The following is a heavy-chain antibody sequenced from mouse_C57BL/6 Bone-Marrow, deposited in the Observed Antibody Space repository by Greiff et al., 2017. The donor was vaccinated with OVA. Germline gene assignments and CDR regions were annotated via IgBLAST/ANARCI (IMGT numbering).Heavy chain of an antibody. CDR1: GFTFSSYG. V-gene: IGHV5-6*01. D-gene: IGHD1-1*01. CDR3: ADLGYYGSSWYFDV. CDR2: ISSGGSYT. Sequence: EVNVVESGGDLVKPGGSLKLSCAASGFTFSSYGMSWVRQTPDKRLEWVATISSGGSYTYYPDSVKGRFTISRDNAKNTLYLQMSSLKSEDTAMYDCADLGYYGSSWYFDVWGTGTTVTVSS. J-gene: IGHJ1*03.